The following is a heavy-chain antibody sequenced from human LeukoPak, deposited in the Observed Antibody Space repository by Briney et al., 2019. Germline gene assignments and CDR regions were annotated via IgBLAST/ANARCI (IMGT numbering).Heavy chain of an antibody. CDR2: ISSSGSTI. V-gene: IGHV3-11*04. J-gene: IGHJ6*03. CDR1: GFTFSDYY. D-gene: IGHD3-22*01. CDR3: AREAMIVVVTYYYYYMDV. Sequence: GGSLRLSCAASGFTFSDYYMSWIRQAPGQGLEWVSYISSSGSTIYYADSVKGRFTISRDNAKNSLYLQMNSLRAEDTAVYYCAREAMIVVVTYYYYYMDVWGKGTTVTVSS.